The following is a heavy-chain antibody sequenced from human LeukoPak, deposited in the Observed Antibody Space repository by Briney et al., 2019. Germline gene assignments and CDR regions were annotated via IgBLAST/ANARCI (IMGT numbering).Heavy chain of an antibody. D-gene: IGHD2-2*01. Sequence: GGSLRLSCAASGFTFSSYAMSWVRQAPGKGLEWVSAISGSGGSTYYAESVKGRFTISRDNSKNTLFLHMNSLRAEDTAVYYCAKEIVAIVLVPAAPDYWGQGTLVTVSS. CDR1: GFTFSSYA. CDR2: ISGSGGST. CDR3: AKEIVAIVLVPAAPDY. J-gene: IGHJ4*02. V-gene: IGHV3-23*01.